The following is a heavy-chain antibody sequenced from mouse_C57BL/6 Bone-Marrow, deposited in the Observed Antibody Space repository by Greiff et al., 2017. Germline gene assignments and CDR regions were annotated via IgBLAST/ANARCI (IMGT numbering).Heavy chain of an antibody. CDR1: GYTFTSYW. D-gene: IGHD1-1*01. CDR2: IDPSDSYT. V-gene: IGHV1-69*01. CDR3: AREGNYGSSSFDY. Sequence: VQLQQPGAELVMPGASVKLSCKASGYTFTSYWMHWVKQRPGQGLEWIGEIDPSDSYTNYNQKFKGKSTLTVDKSSSTAYMQLSSLTSEDSAVYYCAREGNYGSSSFDYWGQGTTLTVSS. J-gene: IGHJ2*01.